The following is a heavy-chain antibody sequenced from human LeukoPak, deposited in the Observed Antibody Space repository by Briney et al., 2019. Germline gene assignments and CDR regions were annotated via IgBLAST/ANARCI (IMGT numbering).Heavy chain of an antibody. D-gene: IGHD3-22*01. J-gene: IGHJ4*02. CDR1: GYTFTSYG. Sequence: ASVKVSCKASGYTFTSYGISWVRQAPGQGLEWMGWISAYNGNTNYAQKLQGRVTMTTDTSTSTAYMEPRSLRSDDTAVYYCARAGTLYYYDSSGYSPLLLKYWGQGTLVTVSS. V-gene: IGHV1-18*01. CDR3: ARAGTLYYYDSSGYSPLLLKY. CDR2: ISAYNGNT.